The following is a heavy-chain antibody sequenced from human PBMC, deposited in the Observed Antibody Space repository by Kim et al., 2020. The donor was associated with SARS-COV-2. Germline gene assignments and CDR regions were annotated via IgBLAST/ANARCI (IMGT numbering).Heavy chain of an antibody. J-gene: IGHJ4*02. V-gene: IGHV3-21*01. CDR2: MSSSSSYI. D-gene: IGHD3-3*01. CDR3: ARSRSDTIFGVVISRGFDY. CDR1: GFTFSSYS. Sequence: GGSLRLSCAASGFTFSSYSMNWVRQAPGKGLEWVSYMSSSSSYIYYADSVKGRFTISRDNAKNSLYLQMNSLRAEDTAVYYCARSRSDTIFGVVISRGFDYWGQGTLVTVSS.